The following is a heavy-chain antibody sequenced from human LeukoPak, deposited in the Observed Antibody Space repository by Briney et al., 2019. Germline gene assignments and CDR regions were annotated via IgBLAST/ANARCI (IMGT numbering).Heavy chain of an antibody. Sequence: GGSLRLSCVGSGFTFSNYAMSWVRQAPGKGLEWVAVISYDGTNKYYADSVKGRFTISRDNSKNTLYLQMNSLRAEDTAMFYCAKISGGGEYYFDYWGQGTLVTVSS. V-gene: IGHV3-30-3*02. D-gene: IGHD3-16*01. CDR1: GFTFSNYA. CDR3: AKISGGGEYYFDY. J-gene: IGHJ4*02. CDR2: ISYDGTNK.